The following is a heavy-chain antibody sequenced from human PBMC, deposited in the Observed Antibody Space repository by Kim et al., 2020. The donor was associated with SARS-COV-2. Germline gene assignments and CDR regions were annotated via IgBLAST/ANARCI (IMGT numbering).Heavy chain of an antibody. J-gene: IGHJ6*02. CDR1: GGSISSGGYY. V-gene: IGHV4-31*03. Sequence: SETLSLTCTXSGGSISSGGYYWSWIRQHPGKGLEWIGYIYYSGSTYYNPSLKSRVTISVDTSKNQFSLKLSSVTAADTAEYYCARVKVTMVRGNYYYGMDVWGQGTTVTVSS. CDR3: ARVKVTMVRGNYYYGMDV. D-gene: IGHD3-10*01. CDR2: IYYSGST.